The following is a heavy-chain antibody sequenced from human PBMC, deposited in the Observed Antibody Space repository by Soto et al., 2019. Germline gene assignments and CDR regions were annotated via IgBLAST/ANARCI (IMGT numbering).Heavy chain of an antibody. Sequence: SETLLRTCAVYGGSFSGYYWSLIRQPPGKGLEWIGEINHSGSTNYNPSLKSRVTISVDTSKNQFSLKLSSVTAADTAVYYCARGGEFWLVRLAQGFRRLYGMDVWGQGTTVTVSS. CDR2: INHSGST. CDR3: ARGGEFWLVRLAQGFRRLYGMDV. CDR1: GGSFSGYY. D-gene: IGHD6-19*01. V-gene: IGHV4-34*01. J-gene: IGHJ6*02.